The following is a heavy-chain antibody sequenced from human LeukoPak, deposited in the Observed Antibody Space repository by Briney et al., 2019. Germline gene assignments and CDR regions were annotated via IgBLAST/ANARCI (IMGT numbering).Heavy chain of an antibody. V-gene: IGHV1-58*02. D-gene: IGHD2-21*01. J-gene: IGHJ6*04. CDR3: ARELISGDMTDV. CDR2: IVVGSGNT. Sequence: SVKVSCKASGFTFTSSAMQWVRQARGQRLEWIGWIVVGSGNTNYAQKFQERVTITRDMSTSTAYMELSSLRSEDTAVYYCARELISGDMTDVWGKGTTVTVSS. CDR1: GFTFTSSA.